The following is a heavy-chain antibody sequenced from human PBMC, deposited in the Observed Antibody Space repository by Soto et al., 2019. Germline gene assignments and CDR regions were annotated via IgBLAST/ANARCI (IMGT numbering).Heavy chain of an antibody. CDR2: ISQSGNT. D-gene: IGHD6-6*01. Sequence: SETLSLTCSIYSGSFSGYYWSWIRQPPGKGLEWIGEISQSGNTNYSPSLKSRVSISIDTSKKQFSLNLASVSAADTAVYYCARAPKVSGSSQTRPDFCGQGTLVTVSS. V-gene: IGHV4-34*01. CDR1: SGSFSGYY. CDR3: ARAPKVSGSSQTRPDF. J-gene: IGHJ4*02.